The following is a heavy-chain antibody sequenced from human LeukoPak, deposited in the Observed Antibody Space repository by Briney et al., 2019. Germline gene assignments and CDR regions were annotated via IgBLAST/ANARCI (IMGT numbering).Heavy chain of an antibody. Sequence: GASVKVSCKASGYTFTGNHMHWVRQAPGQGLEWMGWINPNSGGTNYAQKFQGRVIMTRDTSISTAYMELSRLGSDDTAVYYCARGGSTDSIHSCGGNCHFLDYWGQGTLVTVSS. J-gene: IGHJ4*02. CDR3: ARGGSTDSIHSCGGNCHFLDY. D-gene: IGHD2-21*02. CDR1: GYTFTGNH. CDR2: INPNSGGT. V-gene: IGHV1-2*02.